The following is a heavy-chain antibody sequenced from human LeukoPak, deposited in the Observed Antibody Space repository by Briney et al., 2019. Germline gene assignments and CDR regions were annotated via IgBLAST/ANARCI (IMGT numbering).Heavy chain of an antibody. J-gene: IGHJ4*02. CDR3: TTDRLWHDYGDYQFRY. Sequence: GGSLRLSCAASGFTFSSYGMSWVRQAPGKGLEWVGRIKSKTDGGTTDYAAPVKGRFTISRDDSKNTLYLQMNSLKTEDTAVYYCTTDRLWHDYGDYQFRYWGQGTLVTVSS. V-gene: IGHV3-15*01. D-gene: IGHD4-17*01. CDR1: GFTFSSYG. CDR2: IKSKTDGGTT.